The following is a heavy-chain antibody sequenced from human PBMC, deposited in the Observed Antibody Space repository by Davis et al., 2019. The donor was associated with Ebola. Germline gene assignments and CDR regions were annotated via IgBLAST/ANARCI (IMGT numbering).Heavy chain of an antibody. CDR1: GFTFSSYA. V-gene: IGHV3-30-3*01. CDR3: ARERITMIVVASEIDY. D-gene: IGHD3-22*01. J-gene: IGHJ4*02. Sequence: GGSLRLSCAASGFTFSSYAMHWVRQAPGKGLEWVAVISYDGSNKYYADSVKGRITISRDNSKNTLYLQMNSLRAEDTAVYYCARERITMIVVASEIDYWGQGTLVTVSS. CDR2: ISYDGSNK.